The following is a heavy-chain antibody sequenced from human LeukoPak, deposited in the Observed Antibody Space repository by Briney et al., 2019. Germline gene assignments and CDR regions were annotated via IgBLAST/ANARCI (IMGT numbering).Heavy chain of an antibody. D-gene: IGHD6-25*01. CDR2: ISSSGSTI. Sequence: PGGSLRLSCAASGFTFSDYYMSWIRRAPGKGLEWVSYISSSGSTIYYADSVKGRFTISRDNAKNSLYLQMNSLRAEDTAVYYCARKSRSGYPFDYWGQGTLVTVSS. CDR1: GFTFSDYY. V-gene: IGHV3-11*04. J-gene: IGHJ4*02. CDR3: ARKSRSGYPFDY.